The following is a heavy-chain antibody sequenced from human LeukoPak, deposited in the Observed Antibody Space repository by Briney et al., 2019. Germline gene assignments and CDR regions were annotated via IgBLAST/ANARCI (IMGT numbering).Heavy chain of an antibody. CDR3: ARDSRGSFDY. CDR2: ISYDGSNK. J-gene: IGHJ4*02. Sequence: GGSLRPSCAASGFTFSSYAMHWVRQAPGKGLEWVAVISYDGSNKYYADSVKGRFTISRDNSKNTLYLQMNSLRAEDTAVYYCARDSRGSFDYWGQGTLVTVSS. CDR1: GFTFSSYA. V-gene: IGHV3-30*04. D-gene: IGHD3-10*01.